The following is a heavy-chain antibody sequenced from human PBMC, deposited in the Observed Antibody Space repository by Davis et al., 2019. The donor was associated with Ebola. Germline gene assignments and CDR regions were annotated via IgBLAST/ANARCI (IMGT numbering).Heavy chain of an antibody. CDR3: ARAEAGIVVVVAAIDY. Sequence: ASVKVSCKASGYTFTSYYMHWVRQAPGQGLEWMGIINPSGGSTSYAQKFQGRVTMTRDTSISTAYMELSRLRSDDTAVYYCARAEAGIVVVVAAIDYWGQGTLVTVSS. J-gene: IGHJ4*02. V-gene: IGHV1-46*01. CDR1: GYTFTSYY. D-gene: IGHD2-15*01. CDR2: INPSGGST.